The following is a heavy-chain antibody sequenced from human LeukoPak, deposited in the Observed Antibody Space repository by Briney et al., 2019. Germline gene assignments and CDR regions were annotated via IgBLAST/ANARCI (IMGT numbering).Heavy chain of an antibody. CDR1: GYTFTGYY. J-gene: IGHJ4*02. D-gene: IGHD3-3*01. Sequence: REASVKVSCKASGYTFTGYYMHWVRQAPGQGLEWMGWINPNSGGTNYAQKSQGRVTMTRDTSISTAYMELSRLRSDDTAVYYCARVDNGDDFWSGYHYYFDYWGQGTLVTVSS. V-gene: IGHV1-2*02. CDR2: INPNSGGT. CDR3: ARVDNGDDFWSGYHYYFDY.